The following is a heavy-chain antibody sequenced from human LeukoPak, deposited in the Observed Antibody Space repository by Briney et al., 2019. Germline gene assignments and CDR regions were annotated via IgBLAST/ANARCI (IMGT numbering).Heavy chain of an antibody. CDR2: ILPMFGTA. Sequence: ASVKVSCKASVGTFSSYAISWVRQAPGQGLEWMGGILPMFGTASYAQKFQGRVTITADESTSTAYMELNSLRSEDTAVYYCARDGSAYWGQGTLVTVSS. CDR1: VGTFSSYA. V-gene: IGHV1-69*13. CDR3: ARDGSAY. D-gene: IGHD3-10*01. J-gene: IGHJ4*02.